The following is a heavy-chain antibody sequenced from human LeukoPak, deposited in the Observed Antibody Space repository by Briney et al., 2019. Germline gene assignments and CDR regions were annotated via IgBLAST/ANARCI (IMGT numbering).Heavy chain of an antibody. V-gene: IGHV1-69*06. CDR1: GGTFSSYA. J-gene: IGHJ4*02. CDR3: ARAYYYMDSSGYLYFDY. D-gene: IGHD3-22*01. CDR2: IIPIFGTA. Sequence: SVKVSCKASGGTFSSYAISWARQAPGQGLEWMGGIIPIFGTANYAQKFQGRVTITADKSTSTAYMELSSLRSEDTAVYYCARAYYYMDSSGYLYFDYWGQGTLVTVSS.